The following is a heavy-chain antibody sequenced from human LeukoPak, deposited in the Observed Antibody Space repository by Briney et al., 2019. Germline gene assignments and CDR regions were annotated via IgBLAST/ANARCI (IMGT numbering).Heavy chain of an antibody. CDR1: GYTITRYG. V-gene: IGHV1-18*01. CDR2: ISVYNGNT. CDR3: ARDGATIAVVDSWFDS. D-gene: IGHD6-19*01. Sequence: ASLNVSCNASGYTITRYGINWLRQPPGQGLEWMGWISVYNGNTNYAQNLQGRVTMTTDTSTSTAYRELKSLTSDDTAVFYCARDGATIAVVDSWFDSWGQGTLVTVSS. J-gene: IGHJ5*01.